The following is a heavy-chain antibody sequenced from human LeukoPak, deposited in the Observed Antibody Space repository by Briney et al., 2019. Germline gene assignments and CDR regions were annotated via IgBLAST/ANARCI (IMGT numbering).Heavy chain of an antibody. V-gene: IGHV1-2*06. CDR1: GYTFTDYY. J-gene: IGHJ6*02. D-gene: IGHD3-10*01. Sequence: ASVNVSCKASGYTFTDYYMHWVRQAPGEGLEWMGRINPNSGGTNYAQKFQGRVTMTGDTSISTAYMELNRLSSDDTAVYYCARDMIIMVRGVPYGVDVWGQGTPVTVSS. CDR2: INPNSGGT. CDR3: ARDMIIMVRGVPYGVDV.